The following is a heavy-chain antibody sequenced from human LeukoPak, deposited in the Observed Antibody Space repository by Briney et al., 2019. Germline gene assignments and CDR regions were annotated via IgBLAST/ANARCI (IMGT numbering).Heavy chain of an antibody. CDR3: AKCLTSTGTCYFDY. J-gene: IGHJ4*02. CDR1: GFTFSNYA. Sequence: GGSLRLSCAASGFTFSNYAMRWVRQAPGEGLEWVSEISGSGGNTYYADSVNGRFTISRDNSQNTFFLQMNSLRADETAIYYCAKCLTSTGTCYFDYWGQGTLVTVSS. CDR2: ISGSGGNT. D-gene: IGHD1-1*01. V-gene: IGHV3-23*01.